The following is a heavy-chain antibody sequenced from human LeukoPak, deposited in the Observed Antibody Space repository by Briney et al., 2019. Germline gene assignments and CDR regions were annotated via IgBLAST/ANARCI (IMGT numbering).Heavy chain of an antibody. D-gene: IGHD3-10*01. J-gene: IGHJ5*02. CDR3: ARDLGQLRNWFDP. CDR1: GFDFGSYG. Sequence: PGGSLRLSCAASGFDFGSYGMHWVRQAPGKGLEWVAIIWHDASNKYYAESVKGRFTTSRDNSKNAMYLQMSSLRAEDTALYYCARDLGQLRNWFDPWGQGTLVIVSS. CDR2: IWHDASNK. V-gene: IGHV3-33*01.